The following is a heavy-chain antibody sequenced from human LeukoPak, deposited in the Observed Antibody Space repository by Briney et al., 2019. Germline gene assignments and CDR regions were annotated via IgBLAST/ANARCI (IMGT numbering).Heavy chain of an antibody. CDR3: ARVPRDRSSLDS. Sequence: ASVKVSCRASGYNFTSYDINWVRQATGQGLEWMGWMQPHSGDTGYAQKFQARVTMTRDISTSTVYMEVSSLTSEDSAVYYCARVPRDRSSLDSWGQGTPIIVSS. J-gene: IGHJ4*02. CDR1: GYNFTSYD. V-gene: IGHV1-8*01. CDR2: MQPHSGDT. D-gene: IGHD6-6*01.